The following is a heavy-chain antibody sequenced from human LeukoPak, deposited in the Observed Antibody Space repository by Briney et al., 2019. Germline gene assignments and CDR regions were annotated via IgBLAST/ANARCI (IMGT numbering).Heavy chain of an antibody. D-gene: IGHD6-13*01. CDR2: IYPGDSDT. CDR1: GYSFTSYW. J-gene: IGHJ4*02. Sequence: GESLKISCKGSGYSFTSYWIGWVRQMPGKGLEWMGIIYPGDSDTRYSPSFQGQVTISADKSISTAYLQWSSLKASDTAMYYCAGLGTPDGSSWYEVNWGQGTLVTVSS. CDR3: AGLGTPDGSSWYEVN. V-gene: IGHV5-51*01.